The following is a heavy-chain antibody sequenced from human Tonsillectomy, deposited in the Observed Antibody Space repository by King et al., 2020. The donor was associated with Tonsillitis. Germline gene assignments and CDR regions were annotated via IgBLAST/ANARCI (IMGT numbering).Heavy chain of an antibody. Sequence: VQLVESGGGLVKPGGSLRLSCAASGFTFSDYSMNWVRQAPGKGLEWVSSISSGSTYIYYADSVKSRFTISRDNAKNSLYLQVNSLRAEDTAVYYCASSPSSAWPRLFDYWGQGTLVTVSS. CDR3: ASSPSSAWPRLFDY. V-gene: IGHV3-21*01. CDR2: ISSGSTYI. CDR1: GFTFSDYS. D-gene: IGHD6-19*01. J-gene: IGHJ4*02.